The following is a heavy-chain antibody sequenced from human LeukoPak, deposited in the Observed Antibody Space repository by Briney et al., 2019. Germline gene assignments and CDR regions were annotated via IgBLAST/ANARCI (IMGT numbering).Heavy chain of an antibody. CDR2: IWSDGNNK. D-gene: IGHD2-15*01. CDR1: GFTFSTYG. V-gene: IGHV3-33*06. Sequence: PGRSLRLSCAATGFTFSTYGMHWVRQAPGKGLEWVAVIWSDGNNKFYAGSVKGRFTFSRDNSRNTLSLQMNSLRAEDTAVYYCVKESGPFDAFDIWGQGTMVTVSS. CDR3: VKESGPFDAFDI. J-gene: IGHJ3*02.